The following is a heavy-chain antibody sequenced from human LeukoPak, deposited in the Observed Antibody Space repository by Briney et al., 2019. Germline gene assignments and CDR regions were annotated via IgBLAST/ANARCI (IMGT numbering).Heavy chain of an antibody. CDR3: SKRYCSGGSCYSHAPIDY. V-gene: IGHV3-23*01. CDR1: GFTFSSYA. J-gene: IGHJ4*02. Sequence: GGSLRLSCAASGFTFSSYAMSGVRQAPGKGLEWVSAISGSGGSTYYADSVKGRFTISRDNSKNTLYLQMNSLRAEDTAVYYCSKRYCSGGSCYSHAPIDYWGQGTLVTVSS. D-gene: IGHD2-15*01. CDR2: ISGSGGST.